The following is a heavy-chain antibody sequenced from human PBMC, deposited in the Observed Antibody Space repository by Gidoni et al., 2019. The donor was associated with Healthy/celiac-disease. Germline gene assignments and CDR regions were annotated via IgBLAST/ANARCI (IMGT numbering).Heavy chain of an antibody. Sequence: EVQLVESGGGLVKPGGSLRLSWDASGFHLGNAWMSWGRQAPGKGLEWVGRIKSKTDGGTTDYAAPVKGRFTISRDDSKNTLYLQMNSLKTEDTAVYYCTTDGGILFRELLVDYWGQGTLVTVSS. V-gene: IGHV3-15*01. D-gene: IGHD3-10*01. CDR2: IKSKTDGGTT. CDR1: GFHLGNAW. CDR3: TTDGGILFRELLVDY. J-gene: IGHJ4*02.